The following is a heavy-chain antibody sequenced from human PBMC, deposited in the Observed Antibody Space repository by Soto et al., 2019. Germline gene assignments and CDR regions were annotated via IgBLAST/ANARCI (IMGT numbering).Heavy chain of an antibody. Sequence: QITLKESGPTLVKPTQTLTLTCTFSGFSLTTSGVGVGWIRQPPGKALEWLALIYWDDDNRYRPSLKSRLTTPQDPPNNQVVLTLTHMDTVYTATYFCANRPIGTNWFDSLGQGILVTVSS. V-gene: IGHV2-5*02. CDR3: ANRPIGTNWFDS. CDR2: IYWDDDN. J-gene: IGHJ5*01. D-gene: IGHD1-1*01. CDR1: GFSLTTSGVG.